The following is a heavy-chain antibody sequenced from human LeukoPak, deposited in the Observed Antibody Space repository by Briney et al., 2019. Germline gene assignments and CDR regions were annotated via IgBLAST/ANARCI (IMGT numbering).Heavy chain of an antibody. CDR3: ARVPRSVGGFDY. CDR1: GGTFSSYA. Sequence: SVKASCKASGGTFSSYAISWVRQAPGQGLEWMGGIIPIFGTANYAQKFQGRVTITADESTSTAYMELSSLRSEDTAVYYCARVPRSVGGFDYWGQGTLVTVSS. J-gene: IGHJ4*02. CDR2: IIPIFGTA. V-gene: IGHV1-69*01. D-gene: IGHD3-10*01.